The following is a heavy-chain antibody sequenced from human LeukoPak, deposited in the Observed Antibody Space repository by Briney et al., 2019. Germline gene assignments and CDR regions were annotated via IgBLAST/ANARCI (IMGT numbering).Heavy chain of an antibody. CDR3: ARGKARYCSSTSCYYGY. Sequence: GASVKVSCKASGYTFTGYYMHWVRQAPGQGLEWMGWINPNSGGTNYAQKFQGRVTMTRDTSISTAYMELSRLRSDDTAVYCCARGKARYCSSTSCYYGYWGQGTLVTVSS. CDR2: INPNSGGT. J-gene: IGHJ4*02. CDR1: GYTFTGYY. D-gene: IGHD2-2*01. V-gene: IGHV1-2*02.